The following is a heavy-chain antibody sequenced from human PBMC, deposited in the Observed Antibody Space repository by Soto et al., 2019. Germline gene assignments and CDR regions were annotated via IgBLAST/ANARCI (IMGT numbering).Heavy chain of an antibody. CDR2: VYYSGST. V-gene: IGHV4-39*01. CDR1: GGSISSISSY. D-gene: IGHD3-10*01. J-gene: IGHJ6*02. Sequence: PSETLSLTCTVSGGSISSISSYWGWIRQPPGKGLERIGNVYYSGSTYSNPSLKSRLTISADTSKNQFSLKLSSVTAADTAVYFCARQSEYYYASGRAAPLYGMDVWGQGTTVTVSS. CDR3: ARQSEYYYASGRAAPLYGMDV.